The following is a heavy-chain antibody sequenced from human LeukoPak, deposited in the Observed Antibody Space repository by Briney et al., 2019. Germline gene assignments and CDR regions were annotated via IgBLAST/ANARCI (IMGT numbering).Heavy chain of an antibody. Sequence: PSETLSLTCAVYGGSFSTYYWSWIRQPPGKGLEWIGYIYYRGATNYNPSLKSRVTISVDTSNKYFSMKLSSVTAADTAVYYCARLTRYVSSDSYPYFDWWGRGTRVTVSS. CDR1: GGSFSTYY. V-gene: IGHV4-59*08. J-gene: IGHJ4*02. CDR3: ARLTRYVSSDSYPYFDW. D-gene: IGHD3-22*01. CDR2: IYYRGAT.